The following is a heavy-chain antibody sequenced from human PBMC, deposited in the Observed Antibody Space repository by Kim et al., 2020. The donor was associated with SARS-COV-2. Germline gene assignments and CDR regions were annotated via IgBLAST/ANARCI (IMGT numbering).Heavy chain of an antibody. CDR1: GFTFSSYA. CDR3: ASDTVLYGLDV. D-gene: IGHD4-4*01. J-gene: IGHJ6*02. Sequence: GGSLRLSCTASGFTFSSYAMIWVRQAPGKGLVWVARIKSEGTGISYADSVKGRFTISRDNANNTLYLQMNNLRAEDTAVYYCASDTVLYGLDVWGQGTTVTVSS. CDR2: IKSEGTGI. V-gene: IGHV3-74*01.